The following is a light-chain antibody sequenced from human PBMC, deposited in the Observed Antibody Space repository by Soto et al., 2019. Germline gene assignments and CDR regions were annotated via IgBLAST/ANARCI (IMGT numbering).Light chain of an antibody. CDR2: TAS. V-gene: IGKV1-5*03. Sequence: VQMTQSPSSLSASVEDRVIITCRASQSISNHLNWYQQKPGKAPKLLISTASRLQRGVPSRFSGNGSETAFTLTISSLQPDDFATYYCQQYITYQWTFGQGTKVDIK. CDR3: QQYITYQWT. J-gene: IGKJ1*01. CDR1: QSISNH.